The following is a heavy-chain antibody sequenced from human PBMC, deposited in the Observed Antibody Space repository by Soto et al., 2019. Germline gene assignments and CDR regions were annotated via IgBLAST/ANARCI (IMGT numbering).Heavy chain of an antibody. D-gene: IGHD4-17*01. CDR3: ARENGDYYYYGMDV. Sequence: SETLSLTCTVSGGSISSYYWSWIRQPPGKGLEWTGYIYYSGSTNYNPSLKSRVTISVDTSKNQFSLKLSSVTAADTAVYYCARENGDYYYYGMDVWGQGTTVTVSS. J-gene: IGHJ6*02. CDR2: IYYSGST. V-gene: IGHV4-59*01. CDR1: GGSISSYY.